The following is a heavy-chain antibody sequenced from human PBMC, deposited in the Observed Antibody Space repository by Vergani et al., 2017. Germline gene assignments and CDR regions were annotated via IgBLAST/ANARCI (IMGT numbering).Heavy chain of an antibody. CDR3: ARGTQSLRYFYY. CDR2: INHSGST. J-gene: IGHJ4*02. D-gene: IGHD3-9*01. CDR1: GGSISSGSYY. V-gene: IGHV4-39*07. Sequence: QVQLQESGPGLVKPSQTLSLTCTVSGGSISSGSYYWSWIRQPPGKGLEWIGEINHSGSTNYNPSLKSRVTISVDTSKNQFSLKLSSVTAADTAVYYCARGTQSLRYFYYWGQGTLVTVSS.